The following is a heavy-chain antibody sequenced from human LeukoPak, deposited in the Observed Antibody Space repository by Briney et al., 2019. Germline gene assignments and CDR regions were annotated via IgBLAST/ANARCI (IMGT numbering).Heavy chain of an antibody. D-gene: IGHD3-10*01. CDR2: ISYGGNTK. CDR3: ARDTYYYASGTFYYYYYGLDV. V-gene: IGHV3-30-3*01. CDR1: GFTFSSYA. Sequence: GGSLRLSCAASGFTFSSYAMHWVRQAPGEGLEWVAVISYGGNTKYSADSVKGRFTISRDNSKNTLYLQMNSLSGEDTAVYYCARDTYYYASGTFYYYYYGLDVWGQGTTVTVSS. J-gene: IGHJ6*02.